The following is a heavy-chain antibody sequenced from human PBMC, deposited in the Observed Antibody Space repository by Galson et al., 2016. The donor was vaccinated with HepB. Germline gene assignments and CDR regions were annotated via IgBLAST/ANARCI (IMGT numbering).Heavy chain of an antibody. D-gene: IGHD2-21*02. Sequence: TLSLTCIVAGGSISSGGYDWSWVRHLPGNGLEWTGLITFVRPAPYTPSLKRQVTIALDKSKHPFSLALTSVTAADTALYYCAGYRGRYSFQWFDPWGPGTLVTVSS. V-gene: IGHV4-31*01. CDR2: ITFVRPA. J-gene: IGHJ5*02. CDR1: GGSISSGGYD. CDR3: AGYRGRYSFQWFDP.